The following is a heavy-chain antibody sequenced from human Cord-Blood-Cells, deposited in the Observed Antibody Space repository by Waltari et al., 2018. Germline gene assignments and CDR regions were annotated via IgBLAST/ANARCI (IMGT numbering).Heavy chain of an antibody. Sequence: QITLKESGPTLVKPTQTLTLTCTFSGFSLSTSGVGVGWIRQPPGKALEWLALIYWDDDKRYSPSLKSRLTITKDTDNNQVVLTMTNMEPVDTATYYRAHSTTGNNWFDPWGQGTLVTVSS. CDR1: GFSLSTSGVG. V-gene: IGHV2-5*02. D-gene: IGHD1-1*01. CDR2: IYWDDDK. J-gene: IGHJ5*02. CDR3: AHSTTGNNWFDP.